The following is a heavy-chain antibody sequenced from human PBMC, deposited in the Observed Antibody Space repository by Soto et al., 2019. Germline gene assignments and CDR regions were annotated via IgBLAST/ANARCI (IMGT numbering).Heavy chain of an antibody. CDR1: GGSIRSYY. CDR2: IYYSGST. V-gene: IGHV4-59*01. Sequence: PSETLSLTCTVSGGSIRSYYWSWVRQPPGKGLEWIGYIYYSGSTDYNPSLKSRVTISVDTSKNQFSLKLRSVTAADTAVYYSARDSYNFDDWGQGTLVTVSS. J-gene: IGHJ4*02. D-gene: IGHD5-18*01. CDR3: ARDSYNFDD.